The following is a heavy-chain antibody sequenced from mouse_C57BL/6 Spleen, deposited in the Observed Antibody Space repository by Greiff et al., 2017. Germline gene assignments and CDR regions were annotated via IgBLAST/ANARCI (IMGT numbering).Heavy chain of an antibody. J-gene: IGHJ2*01. Sequence: EVKVVESGGDLVKPGGSLKLSCAASGFTFSSYGMSWVRQTPDKRLEWVATISSGGSYTYYPDSVKGRFTISRDNAKNTLYLQMSSLKSEDTAMYYCARQGDYYGSSTSYFDYWGQGTTLTVSS. CDR2: ISSGGSYT. V-gene: IGHV5-6*01. D-gene: IGHD1-1*01. CDR3: ARQGDYYGSSTSYFDY. CDR1: GFTFSSYG.